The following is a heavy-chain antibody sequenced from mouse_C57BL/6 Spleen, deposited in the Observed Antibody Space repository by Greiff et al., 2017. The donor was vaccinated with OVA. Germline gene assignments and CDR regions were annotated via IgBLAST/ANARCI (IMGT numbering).Heavy chain of an antibody. J-gene: IGHJ2*01. V-gene: IGHV1-26*01. Sequence: EVQLQQSGPELVKPGASVKISCKASGYTFTDYYMHWVKQSHGKSLEWIGDINPNNGGTSYNQKFKGKATLTVDKSSSTAYMELRSLTSEDSAVYYCAGYCFDYWGQGTTLTVSS. CDR1: GYTFTDYY. CDR2: INPNNGGT. CDR3: AGYCFDY. D-gene: IGHD2-2*01.